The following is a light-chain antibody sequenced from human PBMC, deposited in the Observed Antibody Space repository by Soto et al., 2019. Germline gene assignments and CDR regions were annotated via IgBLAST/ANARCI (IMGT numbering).Light chain of an antibody. CDR2: GAS. J-gene: IGKJ5*01. V-gene: IGKV3-20*01. CDR3: HHYGSSPLT. CDR1: QNISRS. Sequence: EIVLTQSPVTLSVSPGERATLSFRASQNISRSLAWYQQKPGQAPRLLVFGASSRVLGIPDRSSGSGSGTDFTLTISRLEPEDFAVYYCHHYGSSPLTFGQGTRLEI.